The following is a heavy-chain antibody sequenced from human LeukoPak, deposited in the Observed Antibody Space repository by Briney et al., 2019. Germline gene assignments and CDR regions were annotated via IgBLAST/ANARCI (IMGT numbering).Heavy chain of an antibody. V-gene: IGHV4-61*02. CDR1: GGFISSGGYY. Sequence: SETLSLTCSVSGGFISSGGYYWSWLRQPAGKGLEWIGCIYTGGSTNYNPSLKSRVTMSVDTSKNQFSLKLTPVTAADTAVYYCARTSTVTTAFDIWGQGTLVTVSS. D-gene: IGHD4-11*01. CDR2: IYTGGST. J-gene: IGHJ5*02. CDR3: ARTSTVTTAFDI.